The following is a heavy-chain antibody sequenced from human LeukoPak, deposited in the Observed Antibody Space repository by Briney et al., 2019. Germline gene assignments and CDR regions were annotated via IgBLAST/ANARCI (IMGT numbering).Heavy chain of an antibody. CDR3: VRVNSGWYFDY. V-gene: IGHV3-72*01. CDR2: AKNKARSYTT. Sequence: GGSLRLSCVASGFTFSDDYMDWDRQAPGKGLEWVGRAKNKARSYTTEYAASVKGRFTISRDDSKNSVYLQMNSLKTEDTAVYYCVRVNSGWYFDYWGQGTLVTVSS. J-gene: IGHJ4*02. CDR1: GFTFSDDY. D-gene: IGHD6-19*01.